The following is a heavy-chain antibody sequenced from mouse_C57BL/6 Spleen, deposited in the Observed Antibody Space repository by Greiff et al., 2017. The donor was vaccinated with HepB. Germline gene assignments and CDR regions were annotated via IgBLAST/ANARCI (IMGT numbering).Heavy chain of an antibody. J-gene: IGHJ2*01. CDR1: GFTFSSYA. CDR2: ISDGGSYT. Sequence: EVKLVESGGGLVKPGGSLKLSCAASGFTFSSYAMSWVRQTPEKRLEWVATISDGGSYTYYPDNVKGRFTISRDNAKNNLYLQMSHLKSEDTAMYYCARDTLLRYGYFDYWGQGTTLTVSS. D-gene: IGHD1-1*01. V-gene: IGHV5-4*01. CDR3: ARDTLLRYGYFDY.